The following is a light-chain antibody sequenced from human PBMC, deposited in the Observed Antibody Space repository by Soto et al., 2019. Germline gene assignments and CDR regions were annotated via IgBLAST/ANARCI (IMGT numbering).Light chain of an antibody. CDR1: QSVNSW. CDR2: SVS. CDR3: QQLSSYSRA. Sequence: DIQMTQSPSTLSAYVGDRVTITCRASQSVNSWLAWYQQKPGRAPKLLIYSVSNLDSGVPARFSGSGSGTEFTLTLSSLQPDDFATYYCQQLSSYSRAFGQGTKVEMK. J-gene: IGKJ1*01. V-gene: IGKV1-5*01.